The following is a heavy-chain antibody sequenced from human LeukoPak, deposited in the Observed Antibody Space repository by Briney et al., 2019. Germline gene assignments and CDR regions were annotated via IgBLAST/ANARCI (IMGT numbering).Heavy chain of an antibody. Sequence: SETLSLTCTVSGGSISSSRYYWGWIRQPPGKGLEWIGSIYYSGSTYYNPSLKSRVTISVDTSKNQFSLKLSSVTAADTAVYYCARQWGVGYCSSTSCYTGDWFDPWGQGTLVTVSS. D-gene: IGHD2-2*02. V-gene: IGHV4-39*01. CDR1: GGSISSSRYY. CDR3: ARQWGVGYCSSTSCYTGDWFDP. J-gene: IGHJ5*02. CDR2: IYYSGST.